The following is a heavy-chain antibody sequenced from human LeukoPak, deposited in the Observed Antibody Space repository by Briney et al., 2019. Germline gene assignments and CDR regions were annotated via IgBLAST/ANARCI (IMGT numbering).Heavy chain of an antibody. CDR2: ISAYNGNT. Sequence: ASVKVSCKASGYTFTSYGISWVRQAPGQGLEWMGWISAYNGNTNYAQKLQGRVTMTTDTSTGTAYMELRSLRSDDTAVYYCARVEKYCSGGSCYSDYWGQGTLVTVSS. V-gene: IGHV1-18*01. J-gene: IGHJ4*02. CDR1: GYTFTSYG. CDR3: ARVEKYCSGGSCYSDY. D-gene: IGHD2-15*01.